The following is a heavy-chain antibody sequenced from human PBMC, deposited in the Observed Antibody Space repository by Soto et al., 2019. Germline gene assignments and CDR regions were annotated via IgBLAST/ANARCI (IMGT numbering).Heavy chain of an antibody. D-gene: IGHD3-22*01. V-gene: IGHV4-59*01. CDR2: IYYSGST. CDR3: AIFDDYDNSGYLGFGHK. J-gene: IGHJ4*02. Sequence: PSETLSLTCTVSGGSISSYYWSWIRQPPGKGLEWIGYIYYSGSTNYNPSLKSRVTISVDTSKNQFSLKLSSVTAADTAVYYCAIFDDYDNSGYLGFGHKWGQGTLVTVYS. CDR1: GGSISSYY.